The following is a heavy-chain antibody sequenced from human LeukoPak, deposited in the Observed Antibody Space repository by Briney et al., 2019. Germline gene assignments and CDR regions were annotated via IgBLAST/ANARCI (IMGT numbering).Heavy chain of an antibody. Sequence: ASVKVSCKASRYTFTSYGINWVRQAPGQGLEWMGWISAYNGNTNYAQKLQGRVTMTTDTSTSTAYMELRSLRSDDTAVYYCARPVGSSSWYISALDIWGQGTMVTVSS. J-gene: IGHJ3*02. CDR2: ISAYNGNT. CDR3: ARPVGSSSWYISALDI. D-gene: IGHD6-13*01. CDR1: RYTFTSYG. V-gene: IGHV1-18*01.